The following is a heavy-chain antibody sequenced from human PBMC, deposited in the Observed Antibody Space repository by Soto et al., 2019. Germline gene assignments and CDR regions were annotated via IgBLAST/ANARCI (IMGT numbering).Heavy chain of an antibody. D-gene: IGHD2-2*01. CDR1: GFTFSSYG. V-gene: IGHV3-30*18. CDR3: AKDRGNAWGMDV. J-gene: IGHJ6*02. CDR2: ISYDGSNK. Sequence: QVQLVESGGGVVQPGRSLRLSCAASGFTFSSYGMHWVRQAPGKGLEWVAVISYDGSNKYYADSVKGRFTISRDNSKNTLYLQMNSLRAEDGAVYYCAKDRGNAWGMDVWGQGTTVTVSS.